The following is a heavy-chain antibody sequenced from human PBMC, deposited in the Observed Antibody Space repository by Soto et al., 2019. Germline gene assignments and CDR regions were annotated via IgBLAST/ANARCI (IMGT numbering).Heavy chain of an antibody. CDR2: IKEDGSEK. CDR3: ASVAPLEATHSSGMYV. D-gene: IGHD3-3*01. CDR1: GFTFSNAW. Sequence: GSLRLSCAASGFTFSNAWMSWVRQARGKGLEWVANIKEDGSEKYYVDSVEGRFTISRDNAKNSLYLQMNSLRAEDTAVYYCASVAPLEATHSSGMYVCGQAHTVTVS. J-gene: IGHJ6*02. V-gene: IGHV3-7*01.